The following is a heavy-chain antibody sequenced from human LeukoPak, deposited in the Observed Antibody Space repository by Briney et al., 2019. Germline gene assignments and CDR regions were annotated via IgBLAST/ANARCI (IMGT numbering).Heavy chain of an antibody. CDR2: ISSSGSTI. V-gene: IGHV3-48*03. Sequence: GGSLRLSCAASGFTLDDYAMHWVRQAPGKGLEWVSYISSSGSTIYYADSVKGRFTISRDNAKNSLYLQMNSLRAEDTAVYYCARDTHRRYFDWSSYYMDVWGKGTTVTISS. J-gene: IGHJ6*03. D-gene: IGHD3-9*01. CDR1: GFTLDDYA. CDR3: ARDTHRRYFDWSSYYMDV.